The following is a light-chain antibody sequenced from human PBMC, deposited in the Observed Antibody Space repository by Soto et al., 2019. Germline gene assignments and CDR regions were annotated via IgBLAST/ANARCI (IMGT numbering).Light chain of an antibody. CDR1: QSVSSN. CDR2: GAS. V-gene: IGKV3-15*01. CDR3: QQYNNWPPWT. Sequence: EIVMTQSPATLSVPPGERATLCCRASQSVSSNLAWYQQKPGQAPRLLIYGASTRATGIPARYSGSWSGTEFTLTISSLQSEDFAVYYCQQYNNWPPWTFGPGTKVDIK. J-gene: IGKJ1*01.